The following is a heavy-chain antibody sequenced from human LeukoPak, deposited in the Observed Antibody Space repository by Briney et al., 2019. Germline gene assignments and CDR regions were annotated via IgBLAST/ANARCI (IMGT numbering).Heavy chain of an antibody. CDR1: GFTFRNFW. CDR3: ARGDAFSGDH. J-gene: IGHJ4*02. CDR2: IHPEGNEK. Sequence: HLGESLKISCAASGFTFRNFWMSWVRQAPGRGLEWVANIHPEGNEKYHVESVKGRFTISRDNPKSSLFLQMNGLRVEDTAVYYCARGDAFSGDHWGQGTLVTVSS. V-gene: IGHV3-7*04.